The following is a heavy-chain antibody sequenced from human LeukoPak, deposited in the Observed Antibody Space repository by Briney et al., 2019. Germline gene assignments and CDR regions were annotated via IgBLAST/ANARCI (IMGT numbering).Heavy chain of an antibody. CDR2: ISWNSGSI. Sequence: PGGSLRLSCAASGFTFDDYAMHWVRQAPGKGLEWVSGISWNSGSIGYADSVKGRFTISRDNAKNSLYLQMNSLRAEDMALYYCARGYSGYDTNWFDPWGQGTLVTVSS. V-gene: IGHV3-9*03. J-gene: IGHJ5*02. D-gene: IGHD5-12*01. CDR3: ARGYSGYDTNWFDP. CDR1: GFTFDDYA.